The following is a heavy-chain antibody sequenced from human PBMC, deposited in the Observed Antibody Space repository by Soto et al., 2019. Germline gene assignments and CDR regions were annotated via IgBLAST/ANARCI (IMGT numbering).Heavy chain of an antibody. CDR3: ARADYYGSGSPYYYYYYYMDV. D-gene: IGHD3-10*01. Sequence: GASVKVSCKASGGTFSSYTISWVRQAPGQVLEWMGRIIPILGIANYAQKFQGRVTITADKSTSTAYMELSSLRSEDTAVYYCARADYYGSGSPYYYYYYYMDVWGKGTTVTVSS. V-gene: IGHV1-69*02. J-gene: IGHJ6*03. CDR1: GGTFSSYT. CDR2: IIPILGIA.